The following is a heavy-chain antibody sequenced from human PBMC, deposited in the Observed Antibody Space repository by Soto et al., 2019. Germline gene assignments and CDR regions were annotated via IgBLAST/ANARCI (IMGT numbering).Heavy chain of an antibody. V-gene: IGHV3-15*07. CDR1: GFSFTDAW. J-gene: IGHJ4*02. CDR3: TSGHYYNTGGLDS. CDR2: SKTKAYGGTI. Sequence: DVQLMESGGGSVQPGGSLRLSCAASGFSFTDAWMNWVRQGPGKGLEWVGRSKTKAYGGTIAYAATVKGRFIISRDDSKNTLSLQMNSLKPEDTAVYYCTSGHYYNTGGLDSWGQGTLVTVSS. D-gene: IGHD3-22*01.